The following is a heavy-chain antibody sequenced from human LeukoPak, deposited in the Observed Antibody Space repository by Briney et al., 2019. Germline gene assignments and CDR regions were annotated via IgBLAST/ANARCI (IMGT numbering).Heavy chain of an antibody. CDR1: GGTFSSYA. J-gene: IGHJ6*03. V-gene: IGHV1-69*13. CDR3: ARDRAYYMDV. CDR2: IIPIFGTA. Sequence: ASVKVSCKASGGTFSSYAISWVRQAPGQGLEWMGGIIPIFGTANYAQKFQGRVTITADESTSTAYMELSSLRSEDTAVYYCARDRAYYMDVWGKGTTVTVSS.